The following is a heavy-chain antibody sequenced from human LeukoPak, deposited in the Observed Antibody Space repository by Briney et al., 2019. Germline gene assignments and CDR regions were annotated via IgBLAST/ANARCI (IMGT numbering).Heavy chain of an antibody. V-gene: IGHV4-39*07. CDR3: ARAQYCGGDCYSGGFDY. CDR1: GGSISSSSYY. Sequence: SETLSLTCTVSGGSISSSSYYWGWIRQPPGKGLEWIGSIYYSGSTYYNPSLKSRVTISVDTSKNQFSLKLSSVTAADTAVYYCARAQYCGGDCYSGGFDYWGQGTLVTVSS. D-gene: IGHD2-21*02. CDR2: IYYSGST. J-gene: IGHJ4*02.